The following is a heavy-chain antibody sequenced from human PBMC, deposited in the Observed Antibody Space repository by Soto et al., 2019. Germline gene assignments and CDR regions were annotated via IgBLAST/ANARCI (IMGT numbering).Heavy chain of an antibody. CDR3: AKDLRYCSGGSCLGTDY. D-gene: IGHD2-15*01. CDR2: ISYDGSNK. V-gene: IGHV3-30*18. CDR1: GFTFSSYG. J-gene: IGHJ4*02. Sequence: GGSLRLSCAASGFTFSSYGMHWVRQAPGKGLEWVAVISYDGSNKYYADSVKGRFTISRNNSKNTLYLQMNSLRAEDTAVYYCAKDLRYCSGGSCLGTDYWGQGTLVTVSS.